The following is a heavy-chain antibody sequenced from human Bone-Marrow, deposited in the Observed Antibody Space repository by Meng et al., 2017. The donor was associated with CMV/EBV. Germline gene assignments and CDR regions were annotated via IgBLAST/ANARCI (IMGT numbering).Heavy chain of an antibody. V-gene: IGHV3-33*01. J-gene: IGHJ5*02. CDR2: MWYDGSNE. CDR3: ARSLYSSSWYEIWFDP. D-gene: IGHD6-13*01. Sequence: FPFSSYGMHWVRQAPGKGLDWVAVMWYDGSNEYYADSVKGRFTISRDNSKNTLYLQMNSLRAEDTAVYYCARSLYSSSWYEIWFDPWGQGTLVTVSS. CDR1: FPFSSYG.